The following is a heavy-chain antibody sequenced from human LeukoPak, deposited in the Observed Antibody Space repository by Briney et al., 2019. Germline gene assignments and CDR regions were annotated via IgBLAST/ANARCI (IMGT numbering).Heavy chain of an antibody. J-gene: IGHJ4*02. CDR1: GFTFSSYA. D-gene: IGHD3-3*01. Sequence: GGSLRLSCAASGFTFSSYAMSWVRQAPGKGLEWVSAISGSGGSTYYADSVKGRFTISRDNSKNTLYLQMNSLRAEDTAVYYCAKEADFWSGFRRGYFDYWGQGTLVTVSS. V-gene: IGHV3-23*01. CDR2: ISGSGGST. CDR3: AKEADFWSGFRRGYFDY.